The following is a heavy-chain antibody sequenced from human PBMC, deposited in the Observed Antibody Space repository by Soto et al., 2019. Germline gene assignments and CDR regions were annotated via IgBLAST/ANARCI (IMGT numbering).Heavy chain of an antibody. V-gene: IGHV3-23*01. D-gene: IGHD2-2*01. CDR3: AKPVVQYYFDH. Sequence: PGGSLRLSCAASGFTFSSNAMSWVRQAPGKGLEWVSAISTNGGSTYYADSVKGRFTISRDNSKNTLYLQMSSLRAEDTAVYYCAKPVVQYYFDHWGQGTLVTVSS. CDR2: ISTNGGST. CDR1: GFTFSSNA. J-gene: IGHJ4*02.